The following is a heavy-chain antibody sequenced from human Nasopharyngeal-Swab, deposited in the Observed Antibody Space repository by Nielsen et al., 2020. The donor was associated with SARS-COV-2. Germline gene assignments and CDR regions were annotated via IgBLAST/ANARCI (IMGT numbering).Heavy chain of an antibody. CDR1: GFTFSSYS. CDR2: ISSSSSYI. Sequence: GGSLRLSCAASGFTFSSYSMNWVRQAPGKGLEWVSSISSSSSYIYYADSVKGRFTISRDNAKNSLYLQMNSLRAEDTAVYYCARASRSTSTRTFDYWGQGTLVTVSS. CDR3: ARASRSTSTRTFDY. V-gene: IGHV3-21*01. J-gene: IGHJ4*02. D-gene: IGHD3-10*01.